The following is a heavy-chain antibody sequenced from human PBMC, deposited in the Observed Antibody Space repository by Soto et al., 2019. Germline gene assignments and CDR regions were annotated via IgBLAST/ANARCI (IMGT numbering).Heavy chain of an antibody. Sequence: SETLCLTCAVYGGSFSGYYWSWIRQPPGKGLEWIGEINHSGSTNYNPSLKSRVTISVDTSKNQFSLKLSSVTAADTAVYYCARDRLLPLGELSVSGYYYYYMDVWGKGTTVTVSS. J-gene: IGHJ6*03. CDR2: INHSGST. D-gene: IGHD3-16*02. CDR3: ARDRLLPLGELSVSGYYYYYMDV. V-gene: IGHV4-34*01. CDR1: GGSFSGYY.